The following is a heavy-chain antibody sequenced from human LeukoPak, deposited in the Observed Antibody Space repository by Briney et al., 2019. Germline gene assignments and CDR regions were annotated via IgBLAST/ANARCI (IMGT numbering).Heavy chain of an antibody. J-gene: IGHJ3*02. Sequence: SQTLSLTCAVSGGSISSSGYSWGWIRQPPGKGLEWIGYIYNTGNIYYNPSLKSRVTISVDRSKNQFSLNQTSVSAADTAVYYCAITVPGVTDAFDIWGQGAMVTVSS. CDR1: GGSISSSGYS. V-gene: IGHV4-30-2*01. D-gene: IGHD3-10*01. CDR2: IYNTGNI. CDR3: AITVPGVTDAFDI.